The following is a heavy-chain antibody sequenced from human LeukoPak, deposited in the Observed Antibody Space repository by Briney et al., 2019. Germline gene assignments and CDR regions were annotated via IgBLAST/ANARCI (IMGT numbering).Heavy chain of an antibody. V-gene: IGHV1-69*13. CDR3: ARDLVAGRGPAMWAFDI. Sequence: LVKVSCKASGGTFSSYAISWVRQAPGHGLEWMGGIIPIFGTANYAQKFQGRVTITADESTSTAYMELSSLRSEDTAVYYCARDLVAGRGPAMWAFDIWGQGTMVTVSS. CDR1: GGTFSSYA. J-gene: IGHJ3*02. D-gene: IGHD6-19*01. CDR2: IIPIFGTA.